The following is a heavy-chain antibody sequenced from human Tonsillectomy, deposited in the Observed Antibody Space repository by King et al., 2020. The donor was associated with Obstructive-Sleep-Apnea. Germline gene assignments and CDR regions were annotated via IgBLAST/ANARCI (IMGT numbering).Heavy chain of an antibody. CDR1: GFTFNNYA. CDR2: ITGSGGTT. V-gene: IGHV3-23*04. CDR3: AKDLIVVIITNSQWDY. D-gene: IGHD3-22*01. Sequence: VQLVESGGGLVQPGGSLRLSCAASGFTFNNYAMSWDRQAPGKGLEWVSTITGSGGTTYYADSVKGRFTISRDNSKNTLYLQMNSLRAEDTAIYYCAKDLIVVIITNSQWDYWGQGTLVTVSA. J-gene: IGHJ4*02.